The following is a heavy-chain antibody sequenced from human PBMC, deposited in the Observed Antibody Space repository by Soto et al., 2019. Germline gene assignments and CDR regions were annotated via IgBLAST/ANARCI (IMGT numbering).Heavy chain of an antibody. V-gene: IGHV4-4*07. CDR3: ARDHQPYYYGSGSPRATEYGMDV. CDR1: GGSISSYY. Sequence: QVQLQESGPGLVKPSETLSLTCTVSGGSISSYYWSWIRQPAGKGLEWIGRIYTSGSTNYNPSLKSRVTMSVDTSKNQFSLKLSSVTAADTAVYYCARDHQPYYYGSGSPRATEYGMDVCGQGTTVTVSS. J-gene: IGHJ6*02. D-gene: IGHD3-10*01. CDR2: IYTSGST.